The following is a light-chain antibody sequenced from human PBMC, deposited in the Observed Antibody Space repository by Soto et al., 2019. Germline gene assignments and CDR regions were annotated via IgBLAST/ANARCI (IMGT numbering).Light chain of an antibody. V-gene: IGKV3-15*01. CDR2: GAS. J-gene: IGKJ1*01. CDR1: QYVGTR. Sequence: EIVLTQSPATLSSSPGETATLSCRASQYVGTRLAWYQHKPGQAPRLLIYGASSRATGIPARFSGSGSGTEFTLTISSLQSEDFAIYYCHQRQSWPRTFGQGTKVDI. CDR3: HQRQSWPRT.